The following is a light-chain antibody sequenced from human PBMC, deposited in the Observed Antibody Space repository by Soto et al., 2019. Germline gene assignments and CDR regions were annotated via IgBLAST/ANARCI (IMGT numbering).Light chain of an antibody. Sequence: QSVLTQPPSVSGAPGQRVTISCTGSSSNIGAGYDVHWYHQLPGTAPKLLVSTDNHRPSGVPDRLSASKSGASASLAITGLQAEDEAHYYCQSYDKTLTAYVFGTWTKVTVL. CDR1: SSNIGAGYD. J-gene: IGLJ1*01. CDR2: TDN. CDR3: QSYDKTLTAYV. V-gene: IGLV1-40*01.